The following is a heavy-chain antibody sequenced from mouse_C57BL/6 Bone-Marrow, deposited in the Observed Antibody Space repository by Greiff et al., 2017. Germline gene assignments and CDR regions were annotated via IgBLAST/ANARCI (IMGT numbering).Heavy chain of an antibody. J-gene: IGHJ2*01. CDR3: TGLGRNYFDY. CDR1: GFTFSDAW. V-gene: IGHV6-6*01. CDR2: IRNKANNHST. D-gene: IGHD4-1*01. Sequence: EVKLMESGGGLVQPGGSMKLSCAASGFTFSDAWMDWVRQSPEKGLEWVAEIRNKANNHSTYYAESVKGRFTISRDDSKSSVSLQMNSLRAEDTCIDYCTGLGRNYFDYWGQGTTLTVSS.